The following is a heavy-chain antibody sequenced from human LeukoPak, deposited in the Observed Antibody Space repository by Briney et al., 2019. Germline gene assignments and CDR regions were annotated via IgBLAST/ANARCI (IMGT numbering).Heavy chain of an antibody. CDR3: AREYSSSS. Sequence: GGSLRLSCAASGFTFGTYSMNWVRQAPGKGLEWVSSISSSSTYICYADSVKGRFTISRDNAKNSLYLQMNSLRAEDTAVYYCAREYSSSSGGQGTLVTVSS. D-gene: IGHD6-6*01. J-gene: IGHJ4*02. CDR2: ISSSSTYI. V-gene: IGHV3-21*01. CDR1: GFTFGTYS.